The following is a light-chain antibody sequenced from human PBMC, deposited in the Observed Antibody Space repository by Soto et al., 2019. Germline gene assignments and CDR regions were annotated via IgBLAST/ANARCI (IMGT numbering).Light chain of an antibody. CDR2: AAS. V-gene: IGKV1-27*01. Sequence: DIQMTQSPSSLSASVGDRVTITCRASQVISNYLAWYQQKPGKVPKLLIYAASTLQSGVPFRFSGSGSGTDFTLTISSLQPEDVATYYCQQYNSAPWTFGQGTKVEIK. CDR1: QVISNY. J-gene: IGKJ1*01. CDR3: QQYNSAPWT.